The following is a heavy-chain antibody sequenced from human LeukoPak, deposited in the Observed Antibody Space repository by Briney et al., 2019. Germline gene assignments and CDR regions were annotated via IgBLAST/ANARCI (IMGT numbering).Heavy chain of an antibody. CDR2: ISYDGSNK. V-gene: IGHV3-30*04. CDR1: GFTFSSYA. CDR3: ARESVATSIYYYGMDV. J-gene: IGHJ6*02. Sequence: PGGSLRLSCAASGFTFSSYAMHWVRQAPGKGLEWVAVISYDGSNKCYADSVKGRFTISRDNSKNTLYLKMNSLRAEDTAVYYCARESVATSIYYYGMDVWGQGTTVTVSS. D-gene: IGHD5-12*01.